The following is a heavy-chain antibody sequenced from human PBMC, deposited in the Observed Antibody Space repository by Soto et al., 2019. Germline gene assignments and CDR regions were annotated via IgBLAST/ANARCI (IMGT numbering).Heavy chain of an antibody. Sequence: EVHLLESGGGLVQPGGSLTLSCAGSGFAFHTYDMTWVRPAPGEGLGWVSMISNRGSPYYSGSVRGRFTISRDNSNSILYLQMNSLRAAATGIYFCAKHWGTPAPDDYGGQGTLVTVSS. V-gene: IGHV3-23*01. D-gene: IGHD6-13*01. CDR3: AKHWGTPAPDDY. CDR2: ISNRGSP. CDR1: GFAFHTYD. J-gene: IGHJ4*02.